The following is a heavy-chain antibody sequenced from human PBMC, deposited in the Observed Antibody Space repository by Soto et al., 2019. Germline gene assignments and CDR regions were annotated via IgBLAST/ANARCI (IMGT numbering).Heavy chain of an antibody. CDR3: ARSQGSSTSLEIYYYYYYGMDV. J-gene: IGHJ6*02. Sequence: QVQLVQSGAEVKKPGSSVKVSCKASGGTFSSYAISWVRQAPGQGLEWMGGIIPISGTANYAQKCQGRVTITEDKTTSTAYMELSSLRSEDTAVYYCARSQGSSTSLEIYYYYYYGMDVWGQGTTVTVSS. CDR2: IIPISGTA. V-gene: IGHV1-69*06. CDR1: GGTFSSYA. D-gene: IGHD2-2*01.